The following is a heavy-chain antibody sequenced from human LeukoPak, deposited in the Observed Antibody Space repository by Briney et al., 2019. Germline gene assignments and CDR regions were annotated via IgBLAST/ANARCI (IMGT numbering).Heavy chain of an antibody. CDR1: GGSISSSNW. CDR3: ARVYGAFYYYGMDV. J-gene: IGHJ6*02. V-gene: IGHV4-4*02. CDR2: IYYSGST. D-gene: IGHD4-17*01. Sequence: SGTLSLTCAVSGGSISSSNWWSWVRQPPGKGLERIGYIYYSGSTNYNPSLKSRVTISVDTSKNQFSLKLSSVTAADTAVYYCARVYGAFYYYGMDVWGQGTTVTVSS.